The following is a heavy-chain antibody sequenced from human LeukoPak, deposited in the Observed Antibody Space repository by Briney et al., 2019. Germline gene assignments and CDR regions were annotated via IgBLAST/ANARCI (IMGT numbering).Heavy chain of an antibody. J-gene: IGHJ6*02. V-gene: IGHV3-21*01. CDR1: GFMFSSYS. Sequence: GGSLRLSCAASGFMFSSYSMNWVRQAPGKGLEWVSSTSSSSDYILYADSVKGGFTISRDKAKNSLYLQLKRLRAEDTAVYYCAGGYSKGMDVWGLGATVTVSS. D-gene: IGHD2-2*03. CDR2: TSSSSDYI. CDR3: AGGYSKGMDV.